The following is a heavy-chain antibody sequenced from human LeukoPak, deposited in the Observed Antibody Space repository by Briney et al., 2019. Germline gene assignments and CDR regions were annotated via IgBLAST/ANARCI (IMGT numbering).Heavy chain of an antibody. J-gene: IGHJ6*03. CDR1: GYTLTSYV. Sequence: GASVKVSCKASGYTLTSYVMNWVRQAPGQGVEWMGWIYTKTGNPTYAQGFTGAIVFSLDTSVSTAYLQISSLKAEDTAVYYCARDFGIAVTGTYYYYYYMDVWGKGTTVTVSS. D-gene: IGHD6-19*01. CDR2: IYTKTGNP. CDR3: ARDFGIAVTGTYYYYYYMDV. V-gene: IGHV7-4-1*02.